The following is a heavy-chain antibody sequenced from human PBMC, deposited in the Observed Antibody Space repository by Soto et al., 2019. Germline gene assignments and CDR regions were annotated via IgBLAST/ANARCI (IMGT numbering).Heavy chain of an antibody. D-gene: IGHD1-26*01. V-gene: IGHV2-26*01. J-gene: IGHJ6*02. Sequence: VSGPTLVNPTKTLTLTCTVSGFSLSNARMGVSWIRQPPGKALEWLAHIFSNDEKSYSTSLKSRLTISKDTSKSQVVLTMTNMDPVDTATYYCARITKPRYSGSYYGSYYYYGMDVWGQGTTVTVSS. CDR1: GFSLSNARMG. CDR3: ARITKPRYSGSYYGSYYYYGMDV. CDR2: IFSNDEK.